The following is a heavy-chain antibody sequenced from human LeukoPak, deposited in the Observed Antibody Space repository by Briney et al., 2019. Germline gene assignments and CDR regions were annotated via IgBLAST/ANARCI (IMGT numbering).Heavy chain of an antibody. Sequence: GGSLRLSCAASGVSFRNYWMGWVRQAPGKGLEWVSVIYSGGSTYYADSVKGRFTISRDNSKNTLYLQMNSLRAEDTAVYYCARSLSGYETDDAFDIWGQGTMVTVSS. D-gene: IGHD2/OR15-2a*01. CDR1: GVSFRNYW. J-gene: IGHJ3*02. V-gene: IGHV3-66*01. CDR2: IYSGGST. CDR3: ARSLSGYETDDAFDI.